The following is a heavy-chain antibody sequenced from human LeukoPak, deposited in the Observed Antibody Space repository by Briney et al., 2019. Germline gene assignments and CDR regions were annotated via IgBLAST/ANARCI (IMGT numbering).Heavy chain of an antibody. CDR3: ARFGGPHAFDI. J-gene: IGHJ3*02. CDR2: INHGGST. D-gene: IGHD3-3*01. Sequence: SETLSLTCAVYGGSFSAYYWTWIRQPPGKGLEWIGEINHGGSTNYNPSLKSRVTISVDTSKNHFSLTLSSVTAADTAVYYCARFGGPHAFDIWGQGTMVTVSS. CDR1: GGSFSAYY. V-gene: IGHV4-34*01.